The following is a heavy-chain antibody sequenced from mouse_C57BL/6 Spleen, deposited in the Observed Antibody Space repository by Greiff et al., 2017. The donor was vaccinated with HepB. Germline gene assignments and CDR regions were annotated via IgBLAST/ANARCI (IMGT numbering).Heavy chain of an antibody. J-gene: IGHJ2*01. CDR3: ARDSNCDY. V-gene: IGHV5-6*01. D-gene: IGHD2-5*01. CDR2: ISSGGSYT. CDR1: GFTFSSYG. Sequence: VQLQQSGGDLVKPGGSLKLSCAASGFTFSSYGMSWVRQTPDKRLEWVATISSGGSYTYYPDSVKGRFTISRDNAKNTLYLQMSSLKSEDTAMYYCARDSNCDYWGQGTTLTVSS.